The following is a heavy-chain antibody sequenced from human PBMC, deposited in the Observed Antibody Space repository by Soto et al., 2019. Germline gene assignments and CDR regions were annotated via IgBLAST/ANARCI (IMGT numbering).Heavy chain of an antibody. J-gene: IGHJ4*02. Sequence: ASVKVSCKASGYTFTSYAMHWVRQAPGQRLEWMGWINAGNGNTKYSQKFQGRVTITRGTSAGTAYMELSSLGSEDTAVYYCARAGEFLEWLLYSYYFDYWGQGTLVTVSS. V-gene: IGHV1-3*01. CDR2: INAGNGNT. CDR3: ARAGEFLEWLLYSYYFDY. CDR1: GYTFTSYA. D-gene: IGHD3-3*01.